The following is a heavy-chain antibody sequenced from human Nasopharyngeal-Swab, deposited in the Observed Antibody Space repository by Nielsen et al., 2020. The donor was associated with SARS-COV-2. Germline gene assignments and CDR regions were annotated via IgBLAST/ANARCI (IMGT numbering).Heavy chain of an antibody. CDR3: TTVTYSSSWYLDY. CDR1: GFTFSGSA. J-gene: IGHJ4*02. D-gene: IGHD6-13*01. Sequence: GESLKISCAASGFTFSGSAMHWVRQASGKGLEWVGRIRSKANSYATAYAASVKGRFTISRDDSKNTAYLQMNSLKTEDTAVYYCTTVTYSSSWYLDYWGQGTLVTVSS. V-gene: IGHV3-73*01. CDR2: IRSKANSYAT.